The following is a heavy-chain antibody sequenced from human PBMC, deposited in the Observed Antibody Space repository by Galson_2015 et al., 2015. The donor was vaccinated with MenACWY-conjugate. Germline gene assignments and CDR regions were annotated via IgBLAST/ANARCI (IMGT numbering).Heavy chain of an antibody. CDR1: GFTFSHYW. CDR2: INQDGSVK. J-gene: IGHJ6*02. Sequence: SLRLSCAASGFTFSHYWMTWVRQAPGKGLEWVANINQDGSVKNYVDSVKGRFTISRDNAENSLRLQMDSLRAEDTAVYYCARDTPHYYYNNYDMDVWGQGTTVTVAS. V-gene: IGHV3-7*03. D-gene: IGHD3-22*01. CDR3: ARDTPHYYYNNYDMDV.